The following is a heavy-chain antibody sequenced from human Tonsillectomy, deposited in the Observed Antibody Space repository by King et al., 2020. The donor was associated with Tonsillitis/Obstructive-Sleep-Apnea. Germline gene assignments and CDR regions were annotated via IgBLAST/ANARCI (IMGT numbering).Heavy chain of an antibody. CDR3: ARDRVVVAATSWFDP. Sequence: GQLVQSGAEVKKPGASVKVSCKASGYTFTSYYMHWVRQAPGQGLEWMGIINPSGGSTSYAQKFQGRVTMTRDKSTSTVYMELSSLRSEDTAVYYCARDRVVVAATSWFDPWGQGTLVTVSS. CDR1: GYTFTSYY. D-gene: IGHD2-15*01. V-gene: IGHV1-46*01. CDR2: INPSGGST. J-gene: IGHJ5*02.